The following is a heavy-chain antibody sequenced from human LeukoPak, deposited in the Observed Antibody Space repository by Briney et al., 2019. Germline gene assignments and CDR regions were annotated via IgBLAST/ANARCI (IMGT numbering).Heavy chain of an antibody. V-gene: IGHV3-30*02. Sequence: PGGSLRPSCAASGFIFSNYGMHWVRQAPGRGLEWVTFIRFDGSNKYYADSVKGRFTISRDNSKNTLYLQMNSLRAEDTAVYYCAKDRWELPYYFDYWGQGTLVTVSS. CDR2: IRFDGSNK. CDR3: AKDRWELPYYFDY. J-gene: IGHJ4*02. D-gene: IGHD1-26*01. CDR1: GFIFSNYG.